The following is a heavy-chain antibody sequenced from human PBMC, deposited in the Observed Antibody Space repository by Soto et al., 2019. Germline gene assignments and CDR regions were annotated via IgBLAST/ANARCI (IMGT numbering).Heavy chain of an antibody. CDR2: INPKSGGT. CDR3: ARGDSTDCSNGVCSFFYNHDMDV. V-gene: IGHV1-2*04. J-gene: IGHJ6*02. Sequence: ASVKVSCKASGYSFTDYHIHWVRQAPGQGLEWLGRINPKSGGTSTAQKFQGWVTMTTDTSISTASMELTRLTSDDTAIYYCARGDSTDCSNGVCSFFYNHDMDVWGQGTTVTVYS. CDR1: GYSFTDYH. D-gene: IGHD2-8*01.